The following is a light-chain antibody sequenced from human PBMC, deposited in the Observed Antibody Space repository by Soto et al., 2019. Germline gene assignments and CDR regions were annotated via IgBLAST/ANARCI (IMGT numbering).Light chain of an antibody. CDR3: QQYSVYWT. J-gene: IGKJ1*01. V-gene: IGKV1-5*01. CDR2: DAS. Sequence: DIQMTQSPSTLSASVGDRVTITCRASQSISNWLAWYQQKPGKAPRLLIYDASSWAGGVPSRFTGSGSGTEFTLTINSLQPDDFATYYCQQYSVYWTFGQGTKVDI. CDR1: QSISNW.